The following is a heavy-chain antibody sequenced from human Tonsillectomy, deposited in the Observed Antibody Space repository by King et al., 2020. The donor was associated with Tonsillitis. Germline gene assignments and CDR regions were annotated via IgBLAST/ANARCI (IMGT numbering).Heavy chain of an antibody. Sequence: VQLVESGGGLVQPGGSLKLSCAASGFTFNGSAMHWVRQASGKGLEWVGRIRSKVYTYATAYAASVKGRFTIFRDDSKNTAYLQMNSLKTEDTAVYYCTRPYYYDSSDHAFDIWGQGTMDTVSS. CDR1: GFTFNGSA. D-gene: IGHD3-22*01. CDR3: TRPYYYDSSDHAFDI. CDR2: IRSKVYTYAT. J-gene: IGHJ3*02. V-gene: IGHV3-73*02.